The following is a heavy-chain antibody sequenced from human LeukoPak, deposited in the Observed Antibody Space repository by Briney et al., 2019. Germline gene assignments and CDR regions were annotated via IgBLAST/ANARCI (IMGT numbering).Heavy chain of an antibody. CDR2: INHSGST. Sequence: SETLSLTCAVYGGSFSGYYWSWIRQPPGKGLEWIGEINHSGSTDYNPSLKSRVTISVDTSKNQFSLKLSSVTAADTAVYYCARGRYSSSWYGYWGQGTLVTVSS. D-gene: IGHD6-13*01. V-gene: IGHV4-34*01. CDR3: ARGRYSSSWYGY. CDR1: GGSFSGYY. J-gene: IGHJ4*02.